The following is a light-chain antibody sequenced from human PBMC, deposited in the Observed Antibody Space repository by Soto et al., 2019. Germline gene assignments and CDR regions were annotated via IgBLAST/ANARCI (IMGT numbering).Light chain of an antibody. CDR3: QQYGGSVQT. CDR2: GAS. J-gene: IGKJ1*01. CDR1: QSVSSN. V-gene: IGKV3-15*01. Sequence: EIVMTQSPATLSVSPGERATLSCRASQSVSSNLAWYQQKPGQAPRLLIYGASTRATGIPARFSGSGSGTDFTLTISRLEPEDFAVYYCQQYGGSVQTFGQGTKVDI.